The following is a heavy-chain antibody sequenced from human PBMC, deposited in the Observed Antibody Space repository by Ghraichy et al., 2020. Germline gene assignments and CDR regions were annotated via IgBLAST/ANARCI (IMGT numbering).Heavy chain of an antibody. Sequence: GGSLRLSCAVSGFNFDDYAMHWVRQAPGKGLEWVSGISWNSGSIGYADSVKGRFTISRDNAKNSLYLQMSSLRAEDTALYYCAKGTYTDYVLGSFDYWGQGTLVTVSS. CDR3: AKGTYTDYVLGSFDY. J-gene: IGHJ4*02. V-gene: IGHV3-9*01. D-gene: IGHD4-17*01. CDR2: ISWNSGSI. CDR1: GFNFDDYA.